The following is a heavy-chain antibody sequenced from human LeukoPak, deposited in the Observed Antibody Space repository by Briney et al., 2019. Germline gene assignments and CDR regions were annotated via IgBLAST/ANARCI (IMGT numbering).Heavy chain of an antibody. CDR2: ISGSGGST. Sequence: GGSLRLSCAASGFTFSSYAMSWVRQAPGKGLEWVSAISGSGGSTYYADSVKGRFTISRDNSKNTLYLQMNSLRAEDTAIYYCAKDIGDSTGYYSDAFDIWGHGTMVTVSS. CDR1: GFTFSSYA. D-gene: IGHD3-22*01. V-gene: IGHV3-23*01. CDR3: AKDIGDSTGYYSDAFDI. J-gene: IGHJ3*02.